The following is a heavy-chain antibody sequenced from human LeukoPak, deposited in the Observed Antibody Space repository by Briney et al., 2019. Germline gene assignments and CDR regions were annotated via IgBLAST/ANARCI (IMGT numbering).Heavy chain of an antibody. CDR1: GGSFGGYY. CDR2: INHSGST. CDR3: ARGRGVWGSYRYMVYFDY. J-gene: IGHJ4*02. V-gene: IGHV4-34*01. Sequence: PSETLSLTCAVYGGSFGGYYWSWIRQPPGKGLEWIGEINHSGSTNYNPSLKSRVTISVDTSKNQFSLKLSSVTAADTAVYYCARGRGVWGSYRYMVYFDYWGQGTLVTVSS. D-gene: IGHD3-16*02.